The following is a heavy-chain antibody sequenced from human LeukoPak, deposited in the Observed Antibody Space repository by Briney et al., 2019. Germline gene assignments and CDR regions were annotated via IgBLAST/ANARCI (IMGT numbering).Heavy chain of an antibody. J-gene: IGHJ3*02. V-gene: IGHV3-23*01. CDR3: AKDLIGYCSSTSCDDAFDI. CDR1: GFTFSSHA. D-gene: IGHD2-2*03. CDR2: ISGSGTTT. Sequence: PGGSLRLSCAASGFTFSSHAMSWVRQAPGKGLEWVSAISGSGTTTDYADSVKGRFTISRDNSKNTLYLQMNSLRAEDTAVYFCAKDLIGYCSSTSCDDAFDIWGRGTMVTVSS.